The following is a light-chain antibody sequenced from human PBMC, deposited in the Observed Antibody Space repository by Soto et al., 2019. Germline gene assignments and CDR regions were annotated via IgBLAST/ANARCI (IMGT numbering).Light chain of an antibody. CDR2: AAS. CDR1: QTVRTY. Sequence: DIQMTQSPSSLSASVGDRVTIRCRASQTVRTYLNWYQQKPGKAPILLIYAASSLSSAVPPRFTGAGSETDFTLTIRSLQPEDFGTYYCKQTYSTPITFGQGTRLEIK. CDR3: KQTYSTPIT. V-gene: IGKV1-39*01. J-gene: IGKJ5*01.